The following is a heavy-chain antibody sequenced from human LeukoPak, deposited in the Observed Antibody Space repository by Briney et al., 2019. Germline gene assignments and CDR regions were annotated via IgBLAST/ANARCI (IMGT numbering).Heavy chain of an antibody. Sequence: PSETLSLTCTVSGGSISSSGYYWGWIRQPPGQGLEWLGTIDYSGTTYHNPSLKSRVTISIDTSKNHFSLKLNSVTAADTAVHYCTRDSGSWTVDYWGQGTLVTVSS. CDR2: IDYSGTT. D-gene: IGHD1-26*01. CDR1: GGSISSSGYY. V-gene: IGHV4-39*02. CDR3: TRDSGSWTVDY. J-gene: IGHJ4*02.